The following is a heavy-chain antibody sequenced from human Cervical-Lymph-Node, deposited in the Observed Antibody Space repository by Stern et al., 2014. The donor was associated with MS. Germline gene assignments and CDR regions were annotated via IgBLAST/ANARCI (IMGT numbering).Heavy chain of an antibody. CDR3: AKHACTGAACPFDL. J-gene: IGHJ4*02. D-gene: IGHD2-8*02. CDR2: VYYSGAT. Sequence: QLQLQESGPGLVKPSETLSLTCAVSGDSISSYTHYWAWIRQPPGKGLEWIGSVYYSGATYYNPSLKSPFTISVDTSKNPSSLGLNSVTAADTAVYYCAKHACTGAACPFDLWGQGTLVTVSS. CDR1: GDSISSYTHY. V-gene: IGHV4-39*01.